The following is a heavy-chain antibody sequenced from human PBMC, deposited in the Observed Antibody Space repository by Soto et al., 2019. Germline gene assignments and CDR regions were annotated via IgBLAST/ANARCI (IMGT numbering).Heavy chain of an antibody. V-gene: IGHV4-34*02. CDR1: GGSFSGQY. Sequence: QVQLRQWGAGLLKPSETLSLTCAVYGGSFSGQYWSWIRQPPGMGLEWVGQTIESGRTNYSPSLKSRVTISLDTSKSQFSLKLSSVTAADTAVYYCARRGRGRDPYYFDYWGRGTLVTVSS. CDR2: TIESGRT. J-gene: IGHJ4*02. D-gene: IGHD2-21*02. CDR3: ARRGRGRDPYYFDY.